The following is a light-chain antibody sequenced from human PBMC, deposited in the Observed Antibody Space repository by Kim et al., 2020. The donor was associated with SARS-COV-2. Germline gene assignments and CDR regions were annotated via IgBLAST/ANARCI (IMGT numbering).Light chain of an antibody. CDR3: GTWDSSLSVWL. CDR2: DNN. Sequence: QKVTISCSGSSSNIGTNYVSWYQQLPGTVPKVLIYDNNKRPSGIPDRFSGSKSGTSGTLYITGLQTGDEADYYCGTWDSSLSVWLFGGGTKVTVL. CDR1: SSNIGTNY. V-gene: IGLV1-51*01. J-gene: IGLJ3*02.